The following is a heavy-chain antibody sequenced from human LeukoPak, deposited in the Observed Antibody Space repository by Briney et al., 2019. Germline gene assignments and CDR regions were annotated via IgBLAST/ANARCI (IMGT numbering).Heavy chain of an antibody. V-gene: IGHV4-39*07. Sequence: SGTLSLTCAVSGGSITNTNYYWAWIRQPPGEGLEWIGSVYHSGVTYYTPSLKSRVSISVDTSNNQFSLKVTSVTAADTAVYYCAREWQYQFDYWGQGSLVTVSS. CDR1: GGSITNTNYY. J-gene: IGHJ4*02. CDR3: AREWQYQFDY. CDR2: VYHSGVT. D-gene: IGHD4-11*01.